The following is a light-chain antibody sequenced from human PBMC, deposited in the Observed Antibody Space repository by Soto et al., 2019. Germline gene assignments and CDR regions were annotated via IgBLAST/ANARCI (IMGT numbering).Light chain of an antibody. V-gene: IGLV2-14*01. CDR3: ASYTSSSTLV. CDR2: EVN. Sequence: QSVLTQPASVSGSPGQAITITCTGTRSDVGGYKFVSWYLQHPGRAPKLILYEVNHRPSGISPRFSGSKSGNTASLTISGLQAEDEGDYYCASYTSSSTLVFGGGTQLTVL. J-gene: IGLJ2*01. CDR1: RSDVGGYKF.